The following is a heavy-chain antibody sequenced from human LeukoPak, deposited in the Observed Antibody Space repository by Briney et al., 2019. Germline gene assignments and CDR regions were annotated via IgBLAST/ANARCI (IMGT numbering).Heavy chain of an antibody. V-gene: IGHV1-69*06. CDR3: ARAIFADEDAFDI. D-gene: IGHD3-9*01. Sequence: GASVKVSCKASGGTFSSYAISWVRQAPGQGLEWVGGIIPIFGTANYAQKFQGRVTITADKSTSTAYMELSSLRSEDTAVYYCARAIFADEDAFDIWGQGTMVTVSS. CDR1: GGTFSSYA. J-gene: IGHJ3*02. CDR2: IIPIFGTA.